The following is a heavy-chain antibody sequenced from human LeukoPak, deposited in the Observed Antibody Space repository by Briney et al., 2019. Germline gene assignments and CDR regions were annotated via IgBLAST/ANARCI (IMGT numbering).Heavy chain of an antibody. CDR1: GFTFRSYA. V-gene: IGHV3-23*01. Sequence: GGSLRLSCVASGFTFRSYAMSWVRQAPGKGLEWVSAISGSGGSTYYADSVKGRFTISRDNAKNSLYLQMNSLRAEDTAVYYCARDSAGYYDSSGYYDYWGQGTLVTVSS. D-gene: IGHD3-22*01. J-gene: IGHJ4*02. CDR2: ISGSGGST. CDR3: ARDSAGYYDSSGYYDY.